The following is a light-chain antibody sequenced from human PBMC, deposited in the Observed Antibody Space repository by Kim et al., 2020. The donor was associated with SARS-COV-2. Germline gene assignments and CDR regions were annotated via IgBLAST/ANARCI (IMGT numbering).Light chain of an antibody. V-gene: IGLV3-10*01. CDR2: EDK. CDR1: TLASKY. Sequence: SYELTQPPSVSVSPGQTARITCSGDTLASKYVWWYQQKSGQAPVLVIYEDKIRPSGIPERFSGFSSGTMATLTISGAQVEDEGDYYCYSSGTSGDHNVFGSGTKVTVL. J-gene: IGLJ1*01. CDR3: YSSGTSGDHNV.